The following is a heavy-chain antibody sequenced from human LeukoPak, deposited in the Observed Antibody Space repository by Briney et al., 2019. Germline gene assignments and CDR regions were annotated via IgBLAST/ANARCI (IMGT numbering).Heavy chain of an antibody. J-gene: IGHJ4*02. CDR3: VKASSWYVDFDY. D-gene: IGHD6-13*01. CDR2: ISGSGGST. CDR1: GFTFSSYA. Sequence: GGSLRLSCAASGFTFSSYAMSWVRQAPGKGLEWVSAISGSGGSTYYADSVKGRFTISRDNSKNTLYLQMNSLRAEDTAVYYCVKASSWYVDFDYWGQGTLVTVSS. V-gene: IGHV3-23*01.